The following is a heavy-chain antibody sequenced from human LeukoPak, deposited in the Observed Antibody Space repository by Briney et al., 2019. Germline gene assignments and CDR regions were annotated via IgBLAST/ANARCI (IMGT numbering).Heavy chain of an antibody. CDR3: ARDVNRSGSYERSSAFDI. Sequence: GASVKVSCKASGYTFTSYGISWVRQAPGQGLEWMGWISAYNGNTNYAQKLQGRVTMTTDTSTSTAYMELRSLRSDDTAVYYCARDVNRSGSYERSSAFDIWGQGTMVTVSS. CDR2: ISAYNGNT. J-gene: IGHJ3*02. V-gene: IGHV1-18*01. D-gene: IGHD1-26*01. CDR1: GYTFTSYG.